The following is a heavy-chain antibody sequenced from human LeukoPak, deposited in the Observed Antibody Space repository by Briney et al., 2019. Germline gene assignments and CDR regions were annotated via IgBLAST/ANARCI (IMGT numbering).Heavy chain of an antibody. Sequence: GGSLRLSCAASGFTFSNYGMHWVSQAPGKGLEWVALISYDGSNKWYADSVKGRFSSSRDNSKNTLYLQMSSLRAEDTAVYFCAKETSFMYGGYFFYWGLGTLVTVSS. CDR1: GFTFSNYG. CDR2: ISYDGSNK. J-gene: IGHJ4*02. V-gene: IGHV3-30*18. CDR3: AKETSFMYGGYFFY. D-gene: IGHD3-22*01.